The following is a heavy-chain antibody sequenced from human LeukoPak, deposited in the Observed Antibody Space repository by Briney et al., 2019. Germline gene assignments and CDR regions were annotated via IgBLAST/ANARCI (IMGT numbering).Heavy chain of an antibody. Sequence: SETLSLTCTVSDYSIGSGYYWGWIRQPPGKGLGWIGSIFHSGSTYYNPSLKSRVTISVDTSKNQFSLKLTSVTAADTAVYYCARHTSSTDYYSAFDFWGQGTMVTISS. CDR3: ARHTSSTDYYSAFDF. D-gene: IGHD2-2*01. V-gene: IGHV4-38-2*02. CDR2: IFHSGST. CDR1: DYSIGSGYY. J-gene: IGHJ3*01.